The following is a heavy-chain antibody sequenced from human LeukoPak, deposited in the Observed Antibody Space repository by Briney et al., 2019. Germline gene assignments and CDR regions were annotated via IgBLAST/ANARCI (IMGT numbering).Heavy chain of an antibody. Sequence: GGSLRLSCAASGFTFSSYWMHWVRQAPGKGLVWVSRINSDGSSASYADSVKGRFTISRDNSKNTLYLQMNSLRAEDTAVYYCAKAGAVVVVAAKYFDYWGQGTLVTVSS. D-gene: IGHD2-15*01. CDR2: INSDGSSA. CDR3: AKAGAVVVVAAKYFDY. J-gene: IGHJ4*02. CDR1: GFTFSSYW. V-gene: IGHV3-74*01.